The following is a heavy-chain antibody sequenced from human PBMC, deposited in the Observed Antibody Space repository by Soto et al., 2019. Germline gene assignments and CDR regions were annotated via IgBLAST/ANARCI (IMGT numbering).Heavy chain of an antibody. CDR1: GFTFSSYS. CDR3: ARDLRVQGYYFDY. CDR2: ISSSSSYI. Sequence: GGSLRLSCAASGFTFSSYSMNWVRQAPGKGLEWVSSISSSSSYIYYADSVKGRFTISRDNAKNSLYLQMNSLRAEDTAVYYCARDLRVQGYYFDYWGQGTLVTVSS. V-gene: IGHV3-21*01. J-gene: IGHJ4*02.